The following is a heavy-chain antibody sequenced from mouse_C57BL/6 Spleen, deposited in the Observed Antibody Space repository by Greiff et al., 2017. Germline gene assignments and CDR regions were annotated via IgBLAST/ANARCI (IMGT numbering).Heavy chain of an antibody. D-gene: IGHD2-1*01. CDR3: TTEAYGNYVAY. Sequence: VQLQQSGAELVRPGASVKLSCTASGFNIKDDYMHWVKQRPEQGLEWIGWIDPENGDTEYASKFQGKATITADTSSNTAYLQRSSLTSEDTAVYYCTTEAYGNYVAYWGQGTLVTVSA. J-gene: IGHJ3*01. V-gene: IGHV14-4*01. CDR2: IDPENGDT. CDR1: GFNIKDDY.